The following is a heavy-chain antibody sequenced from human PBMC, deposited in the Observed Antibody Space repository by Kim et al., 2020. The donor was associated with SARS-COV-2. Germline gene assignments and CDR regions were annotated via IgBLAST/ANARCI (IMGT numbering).Heavy chain of an antibody. V-gene: IGHV3-30*04. J-gene: IGHJ6*02. Sequence: GGSLRLSCAASGFTFSSYAMHWVRQAPGKGLEWVAVISYDGSNKYYADSVKGRFTISRDNSKNTLYLQMNSLRAEDTAVYYCARESSGYYGMDVWGQGTT. CDR3: ARESSGYYGMDV. CDR2: ISYDGSNK. CDR1: GFTFSSYA.